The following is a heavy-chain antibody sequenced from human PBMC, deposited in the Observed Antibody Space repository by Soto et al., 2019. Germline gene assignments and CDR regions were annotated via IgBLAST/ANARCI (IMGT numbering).Heavy chain of an antibody. CDR2: IYFGGST. J-gene: IGHJ4*02. CDR1: GFTVSSNY. V-gene: IGHV3-66*01. Sequence: EVQLVESGGGLVQPGGSLRLSCAASGFTVSSNYMTWVRQAPGKGLEWVSVIYFGGSTYYADSVKGRFTISRDTSKNTVYLEMNGLRAEDTAVYYCARDRPLYFGEHWGQGTLVTVSS. CDR3: ARDRPLYFGEH. D-gene: IGHD3-10*01.